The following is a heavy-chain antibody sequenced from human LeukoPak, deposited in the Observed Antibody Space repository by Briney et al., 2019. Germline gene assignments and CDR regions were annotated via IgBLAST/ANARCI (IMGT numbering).Heavy chain of an antibody. J-gene: IGHJ4*02. Sequence: GGSLRLSCAASGFTFSSYSMNWVRQAPGKGLEWVSSISSSSSYIYYADSVKGRFTISRDNSKNTLYLQMNSLRAEDTAVYYCAKDGYYYDSSGYLFYFDYWGQGTLVTVSS. CDR2: ISSSSSYI. V-gene: IGHV3-21*04. CDR1: GFTFSSYS. D-gene: IGHD3-22*01. CDR3: AKDGYYYDSSGYLFYFDY.